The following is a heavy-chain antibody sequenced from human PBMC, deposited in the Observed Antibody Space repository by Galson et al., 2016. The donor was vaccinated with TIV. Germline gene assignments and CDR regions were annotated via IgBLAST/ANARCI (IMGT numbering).Heavy chain of an antibody. CDR1: GYSIGSYW. J-gene: IGHJ4*02. Sequence: KVSCKASGYSIGSYWTAWVRQVPRKGLEWMGIIYPGGSETRYSPSFQGQVTISADKSINTAYLQWTSLKASDTAMYYCAKAPGYSGYSYGYFDSWGQGTLVTVSS. CDR3: AKAPGYSGYSYGYFDS. V-gene: IGHV5-51*01. D-gene: IGHD5-18*01. CDR2: IYPGGSET.